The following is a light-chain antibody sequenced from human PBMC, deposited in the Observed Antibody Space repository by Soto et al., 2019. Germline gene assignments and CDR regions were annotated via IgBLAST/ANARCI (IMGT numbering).Light chain of an antibody. V-gene: IGLV1-44*01. J-gene: IGLJ2*01. CDR1: SSNIGSNT. CDR3: ATWDDSLHGPV. Sequence: QAVVTQPPSASGTPGQRVSISCSGSSSNIGSNTVNWYQQLPGTAPKLLIYSNNQRPSGVPDRFSGSKSGTSASLAISGLQSDDEADYYCATWDDSLHGPVFGGGTQLTVL. CDR2: SNN.